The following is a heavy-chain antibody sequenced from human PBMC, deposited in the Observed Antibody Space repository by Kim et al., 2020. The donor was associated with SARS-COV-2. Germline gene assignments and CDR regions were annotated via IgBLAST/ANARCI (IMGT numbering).Heavy chain of an antibody. D-gene: IGHD2-15*01. Sequence: ASVKVSCKASGYSFTTFAISWVRQAPGQGLEWMGWISTYNGNTNYAQHLQDRVSMTTDTSTTTAYLELRSLRSDDTAVYYCARGGCSGGSCFYWFDHWGQGTLFTVSS. CDR1: GYSFTTFA. V-gene: IGHV1-18*01. CDR2: ISTYNGNT. J-gene: IGHJ5*02. CDR3: ARGGCSGGSCFYWFDH.